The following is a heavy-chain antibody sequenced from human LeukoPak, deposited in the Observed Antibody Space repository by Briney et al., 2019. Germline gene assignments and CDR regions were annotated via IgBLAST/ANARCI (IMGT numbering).Heavy chain of an antibody. D-gene: IGHD1-7*01. J-gene: IGHJ6*03. V-gene: IGHV4-34*01. CDR1: GGSFSGYY. Sequence: PSETLSLTCAVYGGSFSGYYWSWIRQPPGKALEWIGEINHSGSTNYNPSLKSRVTISVDTSKNQFSLKLSSVTAADTAVYYCARGRGLELTYYYYYYYMDVWGKGTTVTVSS. CDR2: INHSGST. CDR3: ARGRGLELTYYYYYYYMDV.